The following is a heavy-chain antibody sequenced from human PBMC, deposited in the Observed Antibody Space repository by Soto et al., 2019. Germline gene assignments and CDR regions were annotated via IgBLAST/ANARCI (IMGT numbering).Heavy chain of an antibody. V-gene: IGHV3-23*01. J-gene: IGHJ6*02. CDR1: GFTFSSYA. CDR3: ARGVYSSSSNYYYYGMDV. D-gene: IGHD6-6*01. CDR2: ISGSGGST. Sequence: GGSLRLSCAASGFTFSSYAMSWVRQAPGKGLEWVSAISGSGGSTYYADSVKGRFTISRDNSKNTLYLQMNSLRAEDTAVYYCARGVYSSSSNYYYYGMDVWGQGTTVTVSS.